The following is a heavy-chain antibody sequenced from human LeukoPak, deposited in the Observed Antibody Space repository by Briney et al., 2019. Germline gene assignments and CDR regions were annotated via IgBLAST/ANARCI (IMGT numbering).Heavy chain of an antibody. CDR3: AELGITMIGGV. CDR2: IHSDGSST. CDR1: GFTFSSYW. D-gene: IGHD3-10*02. J-gene: IGHJ6*04. Sequence: GGSLRLSCAASGFTFSSYWMHWVRQAPGKGLVWVSRIHSDGSSTNYADSVKGRFTISRDNAKNSLYLQMNGLRAEDTAVYYCAELGITMIGGVWGKGTTVTISS. V-gene: IGHV3-74*01.